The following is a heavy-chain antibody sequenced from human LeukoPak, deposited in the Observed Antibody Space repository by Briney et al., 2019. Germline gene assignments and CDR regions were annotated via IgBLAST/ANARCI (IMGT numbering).Heavy chain of an antibody. CDR1: GGSISSGGYY. J-gene: IGHJ4*02. V-gene: IGHV4-31*03. D-gene: IGHD6-13*01. CDR2: IYYSGST. CDR3: AGYSSSWYGGCY. Sequence: SQTLSLTCTVSGGSISSGGYYWCWIRQHPGKGLEWIGYIYYSGSTYYNPSLKSRVTISVDTSKNQFSLKLSSVTAADTAVYYCAGYSSSWYGGCYWGQGTLVTVSS.